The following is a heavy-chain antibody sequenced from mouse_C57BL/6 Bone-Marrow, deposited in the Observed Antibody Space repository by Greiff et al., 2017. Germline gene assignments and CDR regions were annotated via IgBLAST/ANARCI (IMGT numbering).Heavy chain of an antibody. Sequence: EVQLMESGPELVKPGASMKISCKASGYSFTGYIMNWVKQSHGKNLEWIGLINPYNGGTNYNQKFKGKATLTVDKSSNTAYMELFSLTSEDSAVYYCTRAGYGSFAYWGQGTLVTVSA. CDR2: INPYNGGT. V-gene: IGHV1-25*01. CDR1: GYSFTGYI. D-gene: IGHD1-1*01. J-gene: IGHJ3*01. CDR3: TRAGYGSFAY.